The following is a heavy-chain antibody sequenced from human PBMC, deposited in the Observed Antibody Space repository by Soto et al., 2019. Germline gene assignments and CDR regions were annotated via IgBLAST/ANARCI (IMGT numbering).Heavy chain of an antibody. D-gene: IGHD3-16*01. V-gene: IGHV1-69*12. CDR2: IIPIFGTA. CDR3: ARNGGPLGSYYYGMDV. J-gene: IGHJ6*02. Sequence: QVQLVQSGAEVKKPGYSVKVSCKASGGTFSSYAISWVRQAPGQGLEWMGGIIPIFGTANYAQKFQGRVTIPADESTSTAYMELSSLRSEDTAVYYCARNGGPLGSYYYGMDVWGQGTTVTVSS. CDR1: GGTFSSYA.